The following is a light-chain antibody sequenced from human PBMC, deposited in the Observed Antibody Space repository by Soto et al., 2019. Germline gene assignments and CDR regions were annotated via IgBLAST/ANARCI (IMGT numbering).Light chain of an antibody. CDR3: KQSYSTPYT. V-gene: IGKV1-39*01. Sequence: DIQMTQSPSSLSASLGDRVTITCRASQSISSYLNWYQQKPGKAPKLLIYAASSVQSGVPSRFSGSGSGTDFTLTISSLQPEDFATYYCKQSYSTPYTFGEGTKLQIK. CDR1: QSISSY. CDR2: AAS. J-gene: IGKJ2*01.